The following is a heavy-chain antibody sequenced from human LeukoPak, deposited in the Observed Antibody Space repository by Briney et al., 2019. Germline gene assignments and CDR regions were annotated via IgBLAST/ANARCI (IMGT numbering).Heavy chain of an antibody. J-gene: IGHJ3*02. CDR2: INWNGGST. V-gene: IGHV3-20*04. D-gene: IGHD1-14*01. CDR3: VRDGYKAFDI. CDR1: GFTFSSYA. Sequence: GGSLRLSCAASGFTFSSYAMHWVRQAPGKGLEWVSGINWNGGSTGYADSVKGRFTISRDNAKNSLYLQMNSLRAEDTALYYCVRDGYKAFDIWGQGTMVTVSS.